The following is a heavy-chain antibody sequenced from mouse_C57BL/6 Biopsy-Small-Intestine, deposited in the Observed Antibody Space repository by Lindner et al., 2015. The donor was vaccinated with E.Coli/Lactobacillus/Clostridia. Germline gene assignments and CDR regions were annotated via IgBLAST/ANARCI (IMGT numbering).Heavy chain of an antibody. D-gene: IGHD2-4*01. CDR3: ARWNYDGGYAMDY. V-gene: IGHV5-6*01. CDR1: GFTFSSSG. J-gene: IGHJ4*01. Sequence: VQLQESGGDLVEPGGSLKLSCAASGFTFSSSGMSWVRQTPDKRLEWVASISSGGSYTYFSDSVKGRFTISRDNDKSTLNLQMSSLKSEDTAMYYCARWNYDGGYAMDYWGQGTSVTVSS. CDR2: ISSGGSYT.